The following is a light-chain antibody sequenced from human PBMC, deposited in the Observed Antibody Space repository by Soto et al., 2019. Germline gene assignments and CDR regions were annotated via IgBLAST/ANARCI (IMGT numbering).Light chain of an antibody. CDR1: QGIAPY. CDR2: ATS. Sequence: DVQMTQSPSSLSAFVGDRVTITCRASQGIAPYLAWFQQKPGKVPKLLIYATSTLQLGVLSRFSGSGSGTHFTLTISSLQPEDVATYYSQKYNTAPLTFGGGTKVEIK. V-gene: IGKV1-27*01. J-gene: IGKJ4*01. CDR3: QKYNTAPLT.